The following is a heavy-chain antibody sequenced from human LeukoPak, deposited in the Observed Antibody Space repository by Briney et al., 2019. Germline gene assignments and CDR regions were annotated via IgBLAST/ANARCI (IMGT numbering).Heavy chain of an antibody. Sequence: GGSLRLSCAASGFTFSTYTMNWVRQAPGKGLEWVSSISSSSSYIYYADSVKGRFTISRDNSKNTLYLQMKSLRAEDTAVYYCAKGGGYEAQYYYYYLDVWGKGTTVTISS. CDR2: ISSSSSYI. J-gene: IGHJ6*03. CDR3: AKGGGYEAQYYYYYLDV. D-gene: IGHD5-12*01. CDR1: GFTFSTYT. V-gene: IGHV3-21*01.